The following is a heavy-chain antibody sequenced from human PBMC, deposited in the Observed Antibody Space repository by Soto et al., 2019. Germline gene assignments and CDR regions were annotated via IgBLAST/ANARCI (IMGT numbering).Heavy chain of an antibody. V-gene: IGHV4-31*03. CDR1: GGSISSGGSY. D-gene: IGHD4-17*01. Sequence: SETLSLTCTVSGGSISSGGSYWNWIRQHPGEGLEWIGYITYSGNTYYNPSLPSLKSRVTISIDTSKNQFSLQWSSLKASDTAMYYCARLRDYWGQGTLVTVSS. CDR3: ARLRDY. CDR2: ITYSGNT. J-gene: IGHJ4*02.